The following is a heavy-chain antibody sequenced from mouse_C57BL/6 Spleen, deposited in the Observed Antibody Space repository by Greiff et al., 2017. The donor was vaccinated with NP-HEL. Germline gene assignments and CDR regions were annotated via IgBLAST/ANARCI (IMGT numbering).Heavy chain of an antibody. J-gene: IGHJ2*01. D-gene: IGHD2-2*01. CDR3: ARVRSTMVTFDY. CDR1: GYSITSGYY. CDR2: ISYDGSN. V-gene: IGHV3-6*01. Sequence: EVQLQQSGPGLVKPSQSLSLTCSVTGYSITSGYYWNWIRQFPGNKLEWMGYISYDGSNNYNPSLKNRISITRDTSKNQFFLKLNSVTTEDTATYYCARVRSTMVTFDYWGQGTTLTVSS.